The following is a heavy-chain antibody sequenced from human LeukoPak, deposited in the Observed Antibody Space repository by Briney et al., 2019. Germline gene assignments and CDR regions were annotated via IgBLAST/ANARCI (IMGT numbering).Heavy chain of an antibody. CDR2: INTGGRIT. CDR1: GFSFRNYA. CDR3: TRDGGSFCDFDY. J-gene: IGHJ4*02. D-gene: IGHD1-26*01. Sequence: GGSLRLSCVASGFSFRNYAIHWVRQAPGKGLEYVSVINTGGRITYYADSVKGRFTISRDNSKNTVYLQMGSLRGEDMAVYYCTRDGGSFCDFDYWGQGALVTVSS. V-gene: IGHV3-64*02.